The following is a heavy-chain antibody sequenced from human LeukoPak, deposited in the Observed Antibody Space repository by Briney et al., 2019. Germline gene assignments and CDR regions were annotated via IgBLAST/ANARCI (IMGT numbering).Heavy chain of an antibody. D-gene: IGHD2/OR15-2a*01. V-gene: IGHV1-18*01. Sequence: ASVKVSCKASGYTFTSYGISWVRQAPGQGLEWMGWISAYNGNANYAQKLQGRVTMTTDTSTSTAYMELSSLRSEDTAVYYCARDPTTYVSYFDYWGQGTLVTVSS. J-gene: IGHJ4*02. CDR1: GYTFTSYG. CDR3: ARDPTTYVSYFDY. CDR2: ISAYNGNA.